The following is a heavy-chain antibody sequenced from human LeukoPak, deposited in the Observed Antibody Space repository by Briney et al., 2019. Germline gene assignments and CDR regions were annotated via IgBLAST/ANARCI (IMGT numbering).Heavy chain of an antibody. D-gene: IGHD3-16*01. CDR1: GGSISSYY. CDR3: ARLGYDYVWGSFRDLDP. Sequence: SETLSLTCTVSGGSISSYYWSWIRQPPGKGLEWIGYIYYSGSTNYNPSLKSRVTISVGTSKNQFSLKLSSVTAADTAVYYCARLGYDYVWGSFRDLDPWGQGTLVTVSS. J-gene: IGHJ5*02. CDR2: IYYSGST. V-gene: IGHV4-59*08.